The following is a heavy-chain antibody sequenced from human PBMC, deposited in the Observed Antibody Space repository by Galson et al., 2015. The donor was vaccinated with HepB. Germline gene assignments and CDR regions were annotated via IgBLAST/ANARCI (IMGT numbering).Heavy chain of an antibody. CDR3: ARGTSGHDC. CDR2: IYSGDRT. Sequence: SLRLSCAASGFSVSDSFMSWVRHAPGKGLEWVSIIYSGDRTFYTDSVKGRFSISRDNSRNTMYLQMNSLKGDDTAVYYCARGTSGHDCWGQGTLVTVSP. D-gene: IGHD5-12*01. J-gene: IGHJ4*02. CDR1: GFSVSDSF. V-gene: IGHV3-53*01.